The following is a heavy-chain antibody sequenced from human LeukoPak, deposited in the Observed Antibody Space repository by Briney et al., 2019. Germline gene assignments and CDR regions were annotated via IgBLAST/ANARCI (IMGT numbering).Heavy chain of an antibody. V-gene: IGHV1-2*02. J-gene: IGHJ4*02. CDR3: ARLAFCSGGTCPYFFDS. D-gene: IGHD2-15*01. CDR2: INPNSVGT. CDR1: GYIFTGYF. Sequence: ASVKVSCTASGYIFTGYFMNWLRQSPGQRLEWMGWINPNSVGTNYAQKFQGRVTMTRDTSISTAYMELSRLRSDDTAVYYCARLAFCSGGTCPYFFDSWGQGTLVTVSS.